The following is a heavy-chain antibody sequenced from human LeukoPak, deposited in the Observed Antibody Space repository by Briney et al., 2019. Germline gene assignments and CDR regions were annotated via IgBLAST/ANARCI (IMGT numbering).Heavy chain of an antibody. D-gene: IGHD3-16*01. J-gene: IGHJ4*02. CDR2: IWYDGSYK. Sequence: PGGSLRLSCAASGFIFSSNGMYWVRQAPGKGLEWVALIWYDGSYKYYTDSVKGRFTISRDNSKNTLFLQMNSLRAEDTAVYYCARLWGAVMLDYWGQGTLVTVSS. V-gene: IGHV3-33*01. CDR3: ARLWGAVMLDY. CDR1: GFIFSSNG.